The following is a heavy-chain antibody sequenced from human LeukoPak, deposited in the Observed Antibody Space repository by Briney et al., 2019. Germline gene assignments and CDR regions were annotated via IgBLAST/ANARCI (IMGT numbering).Heavy chain of an antibody. CDR3: ARVAHLYLVLLFFDY. V-gene: IGHV1-18*01. D-gene: IGHD3-16*02. Sequence: ASVKVSCKAAGYNFDTYGISWLRQAPGQGLEWMGWISANEGSTNYAQKFQDRVTMTADTSTNTIYMELRSLRSDDTAVYYCARVAHLYLVLLFFDYWGQGTLVTVSS. J-gene: IGHJ4*02. CDR2: ISANEGST. CDR1: GYNFDTYG.